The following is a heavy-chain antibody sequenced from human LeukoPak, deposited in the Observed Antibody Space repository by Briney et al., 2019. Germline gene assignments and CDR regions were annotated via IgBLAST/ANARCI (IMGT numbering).Heavy chain of an antibody. CDR3: AREFRQTYSSGWSLDY. D-gene: IGHD6-19*01. CDR1: GFTFSSYA. J-gene: IGHJ4*02. V-gene: IGHV3-23*01. CDR2: ISGSGGST. Sequence: PGGSLRLSCAASGFTFSSYAMSWVRQAPGKGLEWVSAISGSGGSTYYADSVKGRFTISRDNSKNTVYLHMDSLRAEDTATYYCAREFRQTYSSGWSLDYWGQGTLVTVSS.